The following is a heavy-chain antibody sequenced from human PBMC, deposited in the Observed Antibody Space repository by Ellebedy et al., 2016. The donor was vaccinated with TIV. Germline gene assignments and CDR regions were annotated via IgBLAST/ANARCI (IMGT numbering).Heavy chain of an antibody. D-gene: IGHD5-12*01. Sequence: GESLKISCAASWFTVSSTYMSWVRQAPGKGLEWVSVIYSSGSTYYADSVKGRFTISRHNSKNTVYLQLNSLRTEDTAVYYCTRGKRNSGYDFHGMDVWGQGTTVTVSS. CDR3: TRGKRNSGYDFHGMDV. V-gene: IGHV3-53*04. CDR2: IYSSGST. CDR1: WFTVSSTY. J-gene: IGHJ6*02.